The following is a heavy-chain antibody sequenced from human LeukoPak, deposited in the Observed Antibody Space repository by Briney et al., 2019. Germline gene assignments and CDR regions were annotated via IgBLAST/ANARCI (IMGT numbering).Heavy chain of an antibody. Sequence: GGSLRLSGAASGFTFSRDGMSWGRQGPGKGMGWDRAISGSGGSTNYADSGKGRFTISRDNSKRTLYLQMNSLRAEDTAVYYCPKDLSPGNYWGQGTLVTVSS. CDR1: GFTFSRDG. CDR2: ISGSGGST. J-gene: IGHJ4*02. CDR3: PKDLSPGNY. V-gene: IGHV3-23*01. D-gene: IGHD2/OR15-2a*01.